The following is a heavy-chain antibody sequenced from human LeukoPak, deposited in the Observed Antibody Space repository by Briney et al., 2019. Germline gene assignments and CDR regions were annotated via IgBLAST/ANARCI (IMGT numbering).Heavy chain of an antibody. J-gene: IGHJ6*02. CDR1: GYSFTSYW. CDR2: IYPGDSDT. D-gene: IGHD3-22*01. Sequence: GESLKISCKGSGYSFTSYWIGWVRQMPGKGLEWMGIIYPGDSDTRYSPSFQGQVTISADKSISTAYLQWSSLKASDTAMYYCATTYEPRMAQPYGMDVWGQGTTVTVSS. CDR3: ATTYEPRMAQPYGMDV. V-gene: IGHV5-51*01.